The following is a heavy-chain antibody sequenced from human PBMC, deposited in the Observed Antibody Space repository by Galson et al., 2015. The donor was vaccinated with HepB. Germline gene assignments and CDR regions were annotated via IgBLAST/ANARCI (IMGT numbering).Heavy chain of an antibody. D-gene: IGHD1-26*01. CDR3: ARFFGGSYPGDY. V-gene: IGHV1-69*04. Sequence: SVKVSCKASGGTFSSYAISWVRQAPGQGLEWMGRIIPILGIANYAQKFQGRVTITADKSTSTAYMELSSLRSEDTAVYYCARFFGGSYPGDYWGQGTLVTVSS. J-gene: IGHJ4*02. CDR2: IIPILGIA. CDR1: GGTFSSYA.